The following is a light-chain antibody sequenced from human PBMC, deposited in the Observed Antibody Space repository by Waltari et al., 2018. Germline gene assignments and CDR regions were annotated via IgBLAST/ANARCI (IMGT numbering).Light chain of an antibody. CDR3: QQRSNWPPAT. CDR2: DAS. J-gene: IGKJ1*01. V-gene: IGKV3-11*01. Sequence: EIVLTQSPATLSLSPGERATLSCRASQSVSSYLAWYQQKPVQAPRLLIYDASNRATGIPARFSGSGSGTDFTLTISSLEPEDFAVYYCQQRSNWPPATFGQGTKVEIK. CDR1: QSVSSY.